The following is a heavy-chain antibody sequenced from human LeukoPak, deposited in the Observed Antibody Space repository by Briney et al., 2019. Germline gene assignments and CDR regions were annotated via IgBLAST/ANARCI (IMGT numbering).Heavy chain of an antibody. CDR2: INSDGNTT. CDR3: ARVTSLTGTIFDS. Sequence: QPGGSLRLSCAASGFTFSHYWTHWVRQAPGKGLVWVSRINSDGNTTSYADSVKGRFTVSRDNAKNTLYLQMSSLRVEDTAVYYCARVTSLTGTIFDSWGQGTLVTVSS. J-gene: IGHJ4*02. CDR1: GFTFSHYW. D-gene: IGHD1-7*01. V-gene: IGHV3-74*01.